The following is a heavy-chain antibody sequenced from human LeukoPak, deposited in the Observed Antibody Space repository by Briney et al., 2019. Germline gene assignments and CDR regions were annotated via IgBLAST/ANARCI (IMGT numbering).Heavy chain of an antibody. Sequence: ASVKVSCKASGGTFSSYAISWVRQAPGQGLEWMGRIIPILGIANYAQKFQGRVTITADKSTSTAYMELSRLRSEDTAVYYCARPAYGSGSYGGLDYWGQGTLVTVSS. CDR1: GGTFSSYA. D-gene: IGHD3-10*01. CDR2: IIPILGIA. V-gene: IGHV1-69*04. CDR3: ARPAYGSGSYGGLDY. J-gene: IGHJ4*02.